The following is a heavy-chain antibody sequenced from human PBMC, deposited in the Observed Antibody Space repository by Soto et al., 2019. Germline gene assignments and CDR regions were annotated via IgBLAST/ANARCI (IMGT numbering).Heavy chain of an antibody. V-gene: IGHV5-51*01. CDR3: DRRRLYCSSEICLAHYSYTLDV. CDR1: GYHFTNYW. J-gene: IGHJ6*02. D-gene: IGHD2-2*01. Sequence: PGESLKISCKATGYHFTNYWIGWVRPMPGKGLEWMGTIYPGDSDTRHGPAFEGPVTIPANKSITTAYFQWSNLKASDPAVYFCDRRRLYCSSEICLAHYSYTLDVWGQGTTVTVSS. CDR2: IYPGDSDT.